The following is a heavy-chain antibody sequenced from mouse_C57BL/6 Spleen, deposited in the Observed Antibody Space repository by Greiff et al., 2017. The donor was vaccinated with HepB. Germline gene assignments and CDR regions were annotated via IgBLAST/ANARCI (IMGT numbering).Heavy chain of an antibody. CDR2: ISSGSSTI. CDR3: ARPYYDYDGYYFDY. CDR1: GFTFSDYG. D-gene: IGHD2-4*01. Sequence: EVKLVESGGGLVKPGGSLKLSCAASGFTFSDYGMHWVRQAPEKGLEWVAYISSGSSTIYYADTVKGRFTISRDNAKNTLFLQMTSLRSEDTAMYYCARPYYDYDGYYFDYWGQGTTLTVSS. V-gene: IGHV5-17*01. J-gene: IGHJ2*01.